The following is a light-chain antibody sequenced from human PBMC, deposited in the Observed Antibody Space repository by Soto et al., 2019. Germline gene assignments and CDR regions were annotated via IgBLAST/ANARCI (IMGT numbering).Light chain of an antibody. J-gene: IGKJ2*01. CDR3: QQSSSSPPEYT. CDR1: QSIGIY. Sequence: DIQMTQSPSSLSASVGDRVTITCRASQSIGIYLNWYQQKPGKAPKVLIYSASRLQSGVPSRFSGSGSGTDFTLTISSLQPEDFATYFCQQSSSSPPEYTFGQGTKLEIK. V-gene: IGKV1-39*01. CDR2: SAS.